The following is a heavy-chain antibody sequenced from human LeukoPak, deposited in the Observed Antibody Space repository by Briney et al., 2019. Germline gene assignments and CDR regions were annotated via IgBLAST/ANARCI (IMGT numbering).Heavy chain of an antibody. J-gene: IGHJ4*02. V-gene: IGHV1-18*01. CDR3: ESDSYASSCYCYGYDY. CDR1: GHTFTSYG. Sequence: ASVKVSCKASGHTFTSYGISWVRQAPAQGLEWMGWISAYHGNTNYAQKLKCRVTMTTDTYTSTGYIEMRILRSKDKDVYFYESDSYASSCYCYGYDYWGQGTLVTVSS. CDR2: ISAYHGNT. D-gene: IGHD3-22*01.